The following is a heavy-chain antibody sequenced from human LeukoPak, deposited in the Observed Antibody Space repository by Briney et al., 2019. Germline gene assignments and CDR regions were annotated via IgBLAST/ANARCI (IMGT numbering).Heavy chain of an antibody. V-gene: IGHV3-30*02. CDR3: AKTGPSYCSGGSCYPYYFDY. CDR2: IRYDGSNK. J-gene: IGHJ4*02. Sequence: GGSLRLSCAASGFTFSGYGMHWVRQAPGKGLEWVAFIRYDGSNKYYADSVKGRFTISRDNSKNTLYLQMNSLRAEDTAVYYCAKTGPSYCSGGSCYPYYFDYWGQGTLVTVSS. D-gene: IGHD2-15*01. CDR1: GFTFSGYG.